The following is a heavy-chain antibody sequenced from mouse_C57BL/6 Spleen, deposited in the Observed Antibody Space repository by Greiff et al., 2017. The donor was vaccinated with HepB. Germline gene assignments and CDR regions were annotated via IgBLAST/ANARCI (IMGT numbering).Heavy chain of an antibody. V-gene: IGHV5-6*01. D-gene: IGHD1-1*02. CDR2: ISSGGSYT. CDR3: ARQGWSKNYFDY. CDR1: GFTFSSYG. J-gene: IGHJ2*01. Sequence: EVNLVESGGDLVKPGGSLKLSCAASGFTFSSYGMSWVRQTPDKRLEWVATISSGGSYTYYPDSVKGRFTISRDNAKNTLYLQMSSLKSEDTAMYYCARQGWSKNYFDYWGQGTTLTVSS.